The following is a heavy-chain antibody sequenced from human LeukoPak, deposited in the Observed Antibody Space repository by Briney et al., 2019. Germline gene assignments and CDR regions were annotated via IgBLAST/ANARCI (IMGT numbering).Heavy chain of an antibody. CDR3: AKVGSSEWYSAFDI. CDR1: GFTFSSYG. J-gene: IGHJ3*02. CDR2: ISYDGSNK. Sequence: PGGSLRLSCAASGFTFSSYGMHWVRQAPGKGLEWVAVISYDGSNKYYADSVKGRFTISRDNSKNTLYLQMNSLTTEDTAVYYCAKVGSSEWYSAFDIWGQGTMVTVSS. V-gene: IGHV3-30*18. D-gene: IGHD6-19*01.